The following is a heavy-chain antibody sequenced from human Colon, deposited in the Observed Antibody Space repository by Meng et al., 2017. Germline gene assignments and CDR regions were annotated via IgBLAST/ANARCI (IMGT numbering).Heavy chain of an antibody. J-gene: IGHJ4*02. CDR3: ARHGGYYQDF. CDR2: IDHRGSA. Sequence: QVQLQESGPGLVKPSETLPLACSFSGAPVSVNSYWSWVRQPPGRGLEWIGQIDHRGSAYYRPSLNSRVTMSLDKSRNQFSLRLTSVTAADTAVYYCARHGGYYQDFWGQGTLVTVSS. CDR1: GAPVSVNSY. V-gene: IGHV4-4*02. D-gene: IGHD4-23*01.